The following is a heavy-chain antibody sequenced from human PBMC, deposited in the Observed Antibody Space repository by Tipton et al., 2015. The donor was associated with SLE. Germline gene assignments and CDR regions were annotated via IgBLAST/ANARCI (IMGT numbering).Heavy chain of an antibody. D-gene: IGHD3-10*01. CDR3: ARDPGYYGSGSYYTPLPFDY. V-gene: IGHV4-34*01. Sequence: LRLSCAVYGGSFSGYYWSWIRQPPGKGLEWIGSIYHSGSTYYNPSLKSRVTISVDTSKNQFSLKLSSVTAADTAVYYCARDPGYYGSGSYYTPLPFDYWGQGTLVTVSS. CDR1: GGSFSGYY. CDR2: IYHSGST. J-gene: IGHJ4*02.